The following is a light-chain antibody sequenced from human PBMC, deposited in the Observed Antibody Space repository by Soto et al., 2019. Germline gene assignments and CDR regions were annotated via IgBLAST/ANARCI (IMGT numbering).Light chain of an antibody. CDR1: SSNIGSNI. CDR3: AAWDDSLNGVI. J-gene: IGLJ2*01. Sequence: QAVVTQPPSASGTPGQRITISCSGSSSNIGSNIVSWYQQLPGTAPKLLIYNNNQRPSGVTDRFSGSKSGTSASLAISGLQSEDEADYYCAAWDDSLNGVIFGGGTKVTVL. V-gene: IGLV1-44*01. CDR2: NNN.